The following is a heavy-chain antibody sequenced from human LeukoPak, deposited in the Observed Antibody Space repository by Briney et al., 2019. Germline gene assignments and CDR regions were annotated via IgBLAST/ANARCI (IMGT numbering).Heavy chain of an antibody. D-gene: IGHD6-13*01. Sequence: ASVKVSCKASGYTFTSYYMHWVRQAPGQGLEWMGIINPSGGSTSYAQKFQVRVTMTRDTSTTTVYMELSSLRSEDTAVYYSARSPPVIAAAATYFDYWGQGTLVTVSS. J-gene: IGHJ4*02. CDR3: ARSPPVIAAAATYFDY. CDR1: GYTFTSYY. V-gene: IGHV1-46*01. CDR2: INPSGGST.